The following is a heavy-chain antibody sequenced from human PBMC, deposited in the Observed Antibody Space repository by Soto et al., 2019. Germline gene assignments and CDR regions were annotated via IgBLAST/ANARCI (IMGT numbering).Heavy chain of an antibody. J-gene: IGHJ6*02. D-gene: IGHD3-10*01. CDR3: ARENHRDYYGSGSYSYYYGMDV. CDR2: MIPTLGMA. CDR1: GDTFSSYT. V-gene: IGHV1-69*08. Sequence: QVQLVQSGAEVKKPGSSVKDSCKASGDTFSSYTIRWVRQAPGQGLRGMGRMIPTLGMANYAQKLQGRVTITADKSTSTAYMELSSLRSEDTAVYYCARENHRDYYGSGSYSYYYGMDVWGQGTTVTVSS.